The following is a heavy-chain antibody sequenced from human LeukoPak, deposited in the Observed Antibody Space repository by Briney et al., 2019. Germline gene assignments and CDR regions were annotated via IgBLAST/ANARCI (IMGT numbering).Heavy chain of an antibody. J-gene: IGHJ4*02. D-gene: IGHD4-23*01. CDR1: GFSFTNYA. CDR2: ISDST. V-gene: IGHV3-23*01. Sequence: GGSLRLSCAASGFSFTNYAMSWVRQAPGEGLEWVSLISDSTWYADSVKGRFTISRDVSQNTLYLQMNSLRAEDTAVYYCAKDRRSYGGTSFDSWGQGTLVTVSS. CDR3: AKDRRSYGGTSFDS.